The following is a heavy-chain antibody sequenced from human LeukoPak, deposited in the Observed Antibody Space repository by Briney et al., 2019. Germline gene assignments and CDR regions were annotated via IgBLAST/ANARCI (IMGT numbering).Heavy chain of an antibody. J-gene: IGHJ4*02. Sequence: SQTLSLTCTVSGGSISSGGYHWSWIRQPPGKGLEWIGYIYHSGSTYYNPSLKSRVTISVDTSKNQFSLKLSSVTAADTAVYYCGVKRGPAPILVAYWGQETLVTVPS. CDR2: IYHSGST. CDR1: GGSISSGGYH. V-gene: IGHV4-30-2*01. CDR3: GVKRGPAPILVAY. D-gene: IGHD2-2*01.